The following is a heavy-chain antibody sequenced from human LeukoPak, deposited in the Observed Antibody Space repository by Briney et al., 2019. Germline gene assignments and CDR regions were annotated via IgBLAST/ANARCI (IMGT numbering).Heavy chain of an antibody. CDR2: IHYRGST. Sequence: PSETLSLTCTVSGGSISCSSYYWGWIRQPPGKGLEWIQSIHYRGSTYYNPSLKSRVTISVDTSKNQFSLKVSPVTAADTAVYYCAGFKGDGSGYYYDYWGQGTLVTVSS. CDR1: GGSISCSSYY. V-gene: IGHV4-39*01. D-gene: IGHD3-22*01. J-gene: IGHJ4*02. CDR3: AGFKGDGSGYYYDY.